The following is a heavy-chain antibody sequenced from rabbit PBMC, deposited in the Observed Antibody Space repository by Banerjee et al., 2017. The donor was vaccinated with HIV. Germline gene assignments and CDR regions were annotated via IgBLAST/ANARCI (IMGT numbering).Heavy chain of an antibody. CDR1: GFSFSNSDY. Sequence: QSLEESGGDLVKPGASLTVTCTASGFSFSNSDYMCWVRQAPGKGLEWISCIAGDSSGFTYSATWAKGRFTCSKTSSTTVTLQMTSLTVADTATYFCARDAGRGDYIDGVFNLWGPGTLVTVS. J-gene: IGHJ4*01. V-gene: IGHV1S40*01. CDR2: IAGDSSGFT. CDR3: ARDAGRGDYIDGVFNL. D-gene: IGHD8-1*01.